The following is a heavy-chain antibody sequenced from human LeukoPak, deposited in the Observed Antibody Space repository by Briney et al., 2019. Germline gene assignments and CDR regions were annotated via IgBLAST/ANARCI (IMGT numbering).Heavy chain of an antibody. D-gene: IGHD3-22*01. V-gene: IGHV4-59*01. J-gene: IGHJ5*02. CDR2: IYYSRTN. CDR1: GGSLSSYY. Sequence: PSETLSLTCTVSGGSLSSYYGSCIRQPPGKRLEGSGYIYYSRTNTYTPPLKSRATISVAPSKDQFPLTMSSVTAADTAVYSCARVVGRIVVISANYFDPWGQGTLVIVSS. CDR3: ARVVGRIVVISANYFDP.